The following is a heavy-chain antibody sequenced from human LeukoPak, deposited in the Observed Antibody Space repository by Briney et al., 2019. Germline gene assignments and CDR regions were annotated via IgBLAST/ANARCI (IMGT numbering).Heavy chain of an antibody. CDR2: INPSGGST. Sequence: ASVKVSCKASGYTFTSYYMHWVGQAPGQGLERMGIINPSGGSTSYAQKFQGRVTMTRDTSTSTAYMELSSLRSEDTAVYYCARDGGGILTGFESRWFDPWGQGTLVTVSS. CDR1: GYTFTSYY. CDR3: ARDGGGILTGFESRWFDP. V-gene: IGHV1-46*01. J-gene: IGHJ5*02. D-gene: IGHD3-9*01.